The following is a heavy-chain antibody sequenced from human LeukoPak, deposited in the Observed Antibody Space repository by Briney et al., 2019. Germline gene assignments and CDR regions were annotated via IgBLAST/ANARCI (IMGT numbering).Heavy chain of an antibody. V-gene: IGHV5-10-1*01. CDR1: GYSFTSYR. Sequence: PGESLKISCKGAGYSFTSYRISWGREMRGKGLEWMGRIDPSDSYTNYSPSFQGHVTISADKSSGTAYLQWSSLKASDTAMYYCARRDRSSSWYPNYYYYGMDVWGKGTTVTVSS. CDR2: IDPSDSYT. J-gene: IGHJ6*04. D-gene: IGHD6-13*01. CDR3: ARRDRSSSWYPNYYYYGMDV.